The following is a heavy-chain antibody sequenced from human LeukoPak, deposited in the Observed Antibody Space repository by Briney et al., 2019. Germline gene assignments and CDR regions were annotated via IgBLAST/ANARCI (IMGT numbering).Heavy chain of an antibody. CDR3: ARQQRYFDWLSPYDY. D-gene: IGHD3-9*01. CDR1: GYSITSYW. V-gene: IGHV5-51*01. J-gene: IGHJ4*02. CDR2: IYPGDSDT. Sequence: GESLKISCKGSGYSITSYWIGWVRQMPGKGLEWMGIIYPGDSDTRYSPSFQGQVTISADKSISTAYLQWSSLKASDTAMYYCARQQRYFDWLSPYDYWGQGTLVTVSS.